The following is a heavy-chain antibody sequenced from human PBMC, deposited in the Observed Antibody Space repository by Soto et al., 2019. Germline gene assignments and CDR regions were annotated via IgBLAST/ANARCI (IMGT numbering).Heavy chain of an antibody. Sequence: ASVKVSCKASGYTFTSYDINWVRQATGQGLEWMGWMNPNSGNTGYAQKFQGRVTMTRNTSISTAYMELISLRSEDTAVYYCPRVPYYDYIRGSYRLYDYWGQGTLVTVSS. CDR2: MNPNSGNT. CDR3: PRVPYYDYIRGSYRLYDY. J-gene: IGHJ4*02. V-gene: IGHV1-8*01. D-gene: IGHD3-16*02. CDR1: GYTFTSYD.